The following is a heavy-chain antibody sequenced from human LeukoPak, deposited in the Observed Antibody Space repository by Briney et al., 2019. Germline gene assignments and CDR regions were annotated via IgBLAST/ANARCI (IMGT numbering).Heavy chain of an antibody. D-gene: IGHD3-22*01. V-gene: IGHV3-21*01. CDR3: ARDQEEDYYDSSGYSDY. CDR1: GFSFSSYS. Sequence: GGSLRLSCAASGFSFSSYSMNWVRQAPGKGLEWVSSISSSSSYIYYADSVKGRFTISRDNAKNSLYLQMNSLRAEDTAVYYCARDQEEDYYDSSGYSDYWGQGTLVTVSS. CDR2: ISSSSSYI. J-gene: IGHJ4*02.